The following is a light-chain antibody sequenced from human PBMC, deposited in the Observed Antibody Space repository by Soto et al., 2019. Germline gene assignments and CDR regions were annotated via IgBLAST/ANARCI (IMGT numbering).Light chain of an antibody. V-gene: IGKV1-5*01. Sequence: GERFTITCQAIQTILTWWAWYQQSPGTAPRLLIYDAASLESGVPSRFSGSGYGTEFTLSMSGPQLDDFATYYCQQYTTYSPMFGQGTRVDI. J-gene: IGKJ1*01. CDR3: QQYTTYSPM. CDR1: QTILTW. CDR2: DAA.